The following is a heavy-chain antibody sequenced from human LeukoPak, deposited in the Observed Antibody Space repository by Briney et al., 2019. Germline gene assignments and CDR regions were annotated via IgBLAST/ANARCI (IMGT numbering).Heavy chain of an antibody. D-gene: IGHD2-15*01. CDR1: GFIFSDYW. Sequence: GGSLRLSCAASGFIFSDYWMHWVRQTPGKGLVWVSRINSDGSSTNYADSVKGRFTISRDNAKNSLHLQMNSLRVEDTAVYYCARPRSGGTWFFDYWGQGTLVTVSS. CDR2: INSDGSST. V-gene: IGHV3-74*01. CDR3: ARPRSGGTWFFDY. J-gene: IGHJ4*02.